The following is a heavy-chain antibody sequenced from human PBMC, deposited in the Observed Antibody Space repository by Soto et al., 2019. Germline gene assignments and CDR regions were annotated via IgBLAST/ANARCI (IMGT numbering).Heavy chain of an antibody. J-gene: IGHJ6*02. D-gene: IGHD3-22*01. CDR2: IYSGGST. V-gene: IGHV3-53*01. Sequence: GGSLRLSCAASGFTVSSNYMSWVRQAPGKGLEWVSVIYSGGSTYYADSVKGRFTISRDNSKNTLYLQMNSLRAEDTAVYYCAREGQGGDSSGYDYYYYYGMDVWGQGTTVTVS. CDR3: AREGQGGDSSGYDYYYYYGMDV. CDR1: GFTVSSNY.